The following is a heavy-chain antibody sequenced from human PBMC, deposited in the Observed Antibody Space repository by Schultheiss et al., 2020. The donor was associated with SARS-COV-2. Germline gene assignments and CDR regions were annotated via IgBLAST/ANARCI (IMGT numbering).Heavy chain of an antibody. Sequence: GGSLRLSCAASGFTFSSYGMHWVRQAPGKGLEWVAVISFDGSNKDYADSVKGRFTISRDNSKNMLYLQMNSLRAEDTAVYYCAKSNDRIAAASVDFWGLGTLVTVFS. CDR2: ISFDGSNK. J-gene: IGHJ4*02. V-gene: IGHV3-30*12. D-gene: IGHD6-13*01. CDR3: AKSNDRIAAASVDF. CDR1: GFTFSSYG.